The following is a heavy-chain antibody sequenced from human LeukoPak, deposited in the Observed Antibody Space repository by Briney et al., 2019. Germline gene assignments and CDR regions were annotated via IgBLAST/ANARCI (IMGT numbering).Heavy chain of an antibody. D-gene: IGHD6-13*01. Sequence: PGGSLRLSCAASGFTVSSNYMSWVRQAPGKGLEWVSVIYSGGSTYYADSVKGRFTISRDNSKNTLYLQMNSLRAEDTAVYYCARPSRWRQLVEKPFDYWGQGTLATVSS. CDR2: IYSGGST. CDR3: ARPSRWRQLVEKPFDY. V-gene: IGHV3-53*01. J-gene: IGHJ4*02. CDR1: GFTVSSNY.